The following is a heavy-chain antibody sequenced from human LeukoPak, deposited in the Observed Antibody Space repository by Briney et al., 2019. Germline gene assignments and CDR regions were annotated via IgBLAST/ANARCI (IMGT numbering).Heavy chain of an antibody. CDR1: GGTFSSYA. CDR3: ATAPNGYNYPFDY. J-gene: IGHJ4*02. D-gene: IGHD5-24*01. Sequence: ASVKVSCKASGGTFSSYAISWVRQAPGQGLEWMGRIIPIFGTANYAQKFQGRVTITTDESTSTAYMELSSLRSEDTAVYYCATAPNGYNYPFDYWGQGTLVTVSS. V-gene: IGHV1-69*05. CDR2: IIPIFGTA.